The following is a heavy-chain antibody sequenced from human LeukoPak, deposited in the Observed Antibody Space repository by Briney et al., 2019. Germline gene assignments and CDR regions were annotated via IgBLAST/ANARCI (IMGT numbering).Heavy chain of an antibody. CDR3: AKVPAMTTAVTGYMDV. Sequence: PGGSLRLSCAASGFTFSSYAMSWVRQAPGKGLEGVSSIRGGGGFTYYADSVKGRFTISRDNSKSTLYVQMNSLRAEDTAVYYCAKVPAMTTAVTGYMDVWGKGTTVTVSS. J-gene: IGHJ6*03. D-gene: IGHD4-23*01. CDR1: GFTFSSYA. CDR2: IRGGGGFT. V-gene: IGHV3-23*01.